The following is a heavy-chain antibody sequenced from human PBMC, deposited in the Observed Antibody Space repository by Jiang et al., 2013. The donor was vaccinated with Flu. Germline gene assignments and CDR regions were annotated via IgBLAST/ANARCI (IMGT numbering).Heavy chain of an antibody. D-gene: IGHD2-21*02. CDR2: ILPIVGIA. Sequence: QSGAEVKKPGSSVKVSCKASGGTSTSYTIIWVRQAPGQGLEWMGGILPIVGIADYAQKFQGRVTITADKSTSAAYMEFSSLRSEDTAIYYCARAASCGGDCLFFDFGGPGTLVHRLL. CDR1: GGTSTSYT. V-gene: IGHV1-69*17. CDR3: ARAASCGGDCLFFDF. J-gene: IGHJ4*03.